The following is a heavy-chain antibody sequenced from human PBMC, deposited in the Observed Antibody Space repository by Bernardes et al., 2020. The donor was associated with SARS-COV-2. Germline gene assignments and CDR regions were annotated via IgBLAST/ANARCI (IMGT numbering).Heavy chain of an antibody. CDR3: AKTYDSPGYPDY. J-gene: IGHJ4*02. Sequence: GSLRLSCAASGFTFSSYAMSWVRQAPGKGLEWVSGISGSGGSTFYADSVEGRFTISKDNSKNTVYLHMNSLRAEDTAVYYCAKTYDSPGYPDYWGQGTLVTVSS. CDR2: ISGSGGST. D-gene: IGHD3-22*01. CDR1: GFTFSSYA. V-gene: IGHV3-23*01.